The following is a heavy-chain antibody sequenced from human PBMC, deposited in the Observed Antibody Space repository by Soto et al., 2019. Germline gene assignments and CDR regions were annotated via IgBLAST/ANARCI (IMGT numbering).Heavy chain of an antibody. V-gene: IGHV3-21*01. CDR3: ARWGIFWCGSPSRYFDL. Sequence: GSLRRSCAAXGFTFSSYSMNWVRQAPGKGLEWVSSISSSSSYIYYADSVKGRFTISRDNAKNSLYLQMNSLRAEDTAVYYCARWGIFWCGSPSRYFDLWGRGTLVTVSS. D-gene: IGHD3-3*01. CDR1: GFTFSSYS. J-gene: IGHJ2*01. CDR2: ISSSSSYI.